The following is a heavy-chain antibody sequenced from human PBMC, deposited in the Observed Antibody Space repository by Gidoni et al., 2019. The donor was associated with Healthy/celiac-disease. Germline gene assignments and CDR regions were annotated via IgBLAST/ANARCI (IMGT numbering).Heavy chain of an antibody. CDR2: ISGSGGST. V-gene: IGHV3-23*01. CDR1: GFTFCSYA. J-gene: IGHJ4*02. CDR3: ALLPKSSSSIHFDY. Sequence: EVQLLESGGGLVQPGGSLRLSCAASGFTFCSYAMGWVRQAPGQGLEWVSAISGSGGSTYYADSVKGRFTISRDNSKNTLYLQMNSLRAEDTAVYYCALLPKSSSSIHFDYWGQGTLVTVSS. D-gene: IGHD6-6*01.